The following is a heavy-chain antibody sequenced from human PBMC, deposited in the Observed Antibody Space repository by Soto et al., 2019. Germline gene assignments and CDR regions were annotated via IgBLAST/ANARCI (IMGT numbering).Heavy chain of an antibody. J-gene: IGHJ4*02. CDR1: GFTFSDFY. CDR2: ISSGSTNI. Sequence: QVQLVESGGGLVKPGGSLRLSCAASGFTFSDFYMSWIRQAPGKGLEWISYISSGSTNIFYADSVKGRFTVSRHNAKNSVYLQMDSLRAEDTAVYYCARDRNAAGSDYWGQGTLVTVSS. D-gene: IGHD1-1*01. V-gene: IGHV3-11*01. CDR3: ARDRNAAGSDY.